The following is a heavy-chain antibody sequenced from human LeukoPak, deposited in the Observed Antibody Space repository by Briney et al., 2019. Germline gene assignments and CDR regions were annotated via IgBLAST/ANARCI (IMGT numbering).Heavy chain of an antibody. D-gene: IGHD6-19*01. V-gene: IGHV3-66*01. J-gene: IGHJ4*02. CDR3: ARTHSSGWVYFDY. Sequence: GGSLRLSCAVSGFTVSSNYMNWVRQAPGKGLEWVSVIYSGGSTYYADSVKGRFTISRDNSKNTLYLQMNSLRAEDTAVYYCARTHSSGWVYFDYWGQGTLVTVSS. CDR1: GFTVSSNY. CDR2: IYSGGST.